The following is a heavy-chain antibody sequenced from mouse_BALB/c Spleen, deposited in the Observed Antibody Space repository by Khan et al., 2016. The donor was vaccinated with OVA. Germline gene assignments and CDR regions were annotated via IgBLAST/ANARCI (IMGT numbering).Heavy chain of an antibody. Sequence: VQPKVSGPDLVKPGASMKISCKASGYSFTGYYIHWVKQSHGKSLEWIGRVNPNNGGTSYNQKFKGKAILTVDKSSNTAYMELRSLTPEDSAVYSCAIYHGYFDVWGAGTTVTVSS. CDR1: GYSFTGYY. V-gene: IGHV1-26*01. CDR2: VNPNNGGT. D-gene: IGHD1-1*01. J-gene: IGHJ1*01. CDR3: AIYHGYFDV.